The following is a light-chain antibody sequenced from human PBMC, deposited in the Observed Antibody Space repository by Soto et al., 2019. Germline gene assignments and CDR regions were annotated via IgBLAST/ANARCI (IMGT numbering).Light chain of an antibody. CDR1: QSVSSRY. CDR3: HQYGISLPRT. J-gene: IGKJ1*01. CDR2: GTS. Sequence: EIVLTQSPGALSLSTGERATLAVRSSQSVSSRYLAWYQQKPGQAPRLLIYGTSSRATGIPDRFSGSGSATDFTLTITRLQPADFAVYYCHQYGISLPRTFGQGTQVDIK. V-gene: IGKV3-20*01.